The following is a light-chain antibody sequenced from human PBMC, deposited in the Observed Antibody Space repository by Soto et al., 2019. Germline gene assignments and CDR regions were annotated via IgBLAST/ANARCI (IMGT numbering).Light chain of an antibody. CDR2: KAS. CDR3: QQYDHYRA. J-gene: IGKJ1*01. V-gene: IGKV1-5*03. Sequence: DIQMTQSPPTLSASAGDRVTITCRASESISSWLAWYQQKPGKAPKLLMYKASSLESGVPSRFSGSGSGTEFTLAISSLQPDDFATYYCQQYDHYRAFGQGTKVDIK. CDR1: ESISSW.